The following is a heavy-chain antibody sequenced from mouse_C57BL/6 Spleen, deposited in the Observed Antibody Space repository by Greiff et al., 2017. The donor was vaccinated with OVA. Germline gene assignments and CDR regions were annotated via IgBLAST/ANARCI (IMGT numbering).Heavy chain of an antibody. CDR1: GFSLTSYG. CDR2: IWSGGST. J-gene: IGHJ4*01. V-gene: IGHV2-4*01. D-gene: IGHD1-1*01. CDR3: AKGTTTVVATDYYAMDY. Sequence: QVQLKQSGPGLVQPSQSLSITCTVSGFSLTSYGVHWVRQPPGKGLEWLGVIWSGGSTDYNAAFISRLSISKDNSKSQVFFKMNSLQADDTAIYYCAKGTTTVVATDYYAMDYWGQGTSVTVSS.